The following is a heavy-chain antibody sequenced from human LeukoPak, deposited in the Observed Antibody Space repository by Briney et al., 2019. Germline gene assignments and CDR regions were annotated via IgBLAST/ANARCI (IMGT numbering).Heavy chain of an antibody. J-gene: IGHJ6*02. D-gene: IGHD2-2*01. CDR1: GGSISSSSYY. CDR3: ARDCGQYQRHDYYYGTDV. Sequence: SETLSLTCTVSGGSISSSSYYWGWIRQPPGKGLEWIGSIYYSGSTYYNPSLKSRVTISVDTSKNQFSLKLSSVTAADTAVYYCARDCGQYQRHDYYYGTDVWGQGTTVTVSS. CDR2: IYYSGST. V-gene: IGHV4-39*07.